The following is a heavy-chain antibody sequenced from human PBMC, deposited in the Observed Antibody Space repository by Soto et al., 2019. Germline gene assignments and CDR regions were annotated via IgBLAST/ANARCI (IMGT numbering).Heavy chain of an antibody. CDR1: GGSLNSHY. J-gene: IGHJ6*02. CDR3: ATQRTGTLFGYYYYGMDV. V-gene: IGHV4-59*04. Sequence: PSETLSLTCTVFGGSLNSHYWSWIRQPPGKGLEWIGCIYYSGSTYYNPSLKSRVTISVDTSKNQFSLKLSSVTAADTAVYYCATQRTGTLFGYYYYGMDVWGQGTTVTVSS. CDR2: IYYSGST. D-gene: IGHD1-7*01.